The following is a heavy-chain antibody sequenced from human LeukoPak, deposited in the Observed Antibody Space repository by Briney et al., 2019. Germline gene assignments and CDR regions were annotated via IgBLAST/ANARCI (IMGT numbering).Heavy chain of an antibody. J-gene: IGHJ4*02. CDR2: IYSDGRT. CDR3: ARDTGGFDY. V-gene: IGHV3-53*01. D-gene: IGHD3-16*01. CDR1: GFTVSNNY. Sequence: GGSLRLSCAASGFTVSNNYMTWVRQAPGKGLEWVSIIYSDGRTYYADSVKGRITISRDNSKNTLYLQMNSLRAEDTAVYYCARDTGGFDYWGQGTLVTVSS.